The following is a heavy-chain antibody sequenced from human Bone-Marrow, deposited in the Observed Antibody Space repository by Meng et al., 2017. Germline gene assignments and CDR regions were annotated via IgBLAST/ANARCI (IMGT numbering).Heavy chain of an antibody. J-gene: IGHJ4*02. CDR2: INGVFGTT. CDR3: ARKAGNCISTTCYSLDY. Sequence: SVKVSCKAPGGIFSNSVVGWVRQAPGQGLEWMGGINGVFGTTNYAQKFQDRVTITSDESTSTVYMELTRLTSEDTAVYFCARKAGNCISTTCYSLDYWGQGTLVTVSS. V-gene: IGHV1-69*13. CDR1: GGIFSNSV. D-gene: IGHD2-2*01.